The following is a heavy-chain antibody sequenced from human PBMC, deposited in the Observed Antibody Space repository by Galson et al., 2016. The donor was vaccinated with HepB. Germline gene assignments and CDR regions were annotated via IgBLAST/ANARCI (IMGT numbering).Heavy chain of an antibody. V-gene: IGHV4-39*07. D-gene: IGHD2-15*01. J-gene: IGHJ3*02. CDR2: IYYSGST. CDR3: ARDRPDILVVVGATGRGFDI. CDR1: GGSITTSTYY. Sequence: SETLSLTCTVSGGSITTSTYYWGWIRQPPGKGLEWIGNIYYSGSTYYNPSLKSRLTISVDTSKNQFSLKLNSVTAADTAVYYCARDRPDILVVVGATGRGFDIWGQGTMVTVSS.